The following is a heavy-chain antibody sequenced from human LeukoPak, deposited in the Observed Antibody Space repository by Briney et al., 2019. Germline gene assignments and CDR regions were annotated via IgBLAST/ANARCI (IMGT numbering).Heavy chain of an antibody. D-gene: IGHD3-9*01. CDR2: ISYDGSNK. CDR3: AQAYDILTGYDY. J-gene: IGHJ4*02. Sequence: GRSLTLSCAASGFTFSSYAMHWVRQAPGKGLEWVAVISYDGSNKYYADSVKGRLTISRDNSKNTLYLQMNSLRAEDTAVYYCAQAYDILTGYDYWGQGTLVTVSS. CDR1: GFTFSSYA. V-gene: IGHV3-30*04.